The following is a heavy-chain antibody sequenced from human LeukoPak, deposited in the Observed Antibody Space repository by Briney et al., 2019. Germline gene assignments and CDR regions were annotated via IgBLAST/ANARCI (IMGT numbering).Heavy chain of an antibody. CDR1: GFTFSSYA. Sequence: GGSLRLSCAASGFTFSSYAMSWVRQAPGKGLEWVSAISGSGGSTYYADSVKGRFTISRDNSKNTLYLQMNSLRAEDTAVYYCAEPEGGYYDIRPDWGQGSLVTVSS. V-gene: IGHV3-23*01. D-gene: IGHD3-22*01. CDR2: ISGSGGST. J-gene: IGHJ4*02. CDR3: AEPEGGYYDIRPD.